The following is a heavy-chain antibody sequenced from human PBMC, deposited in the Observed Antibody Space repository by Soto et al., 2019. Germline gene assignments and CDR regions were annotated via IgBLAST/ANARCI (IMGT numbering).Heavy chain of an antibody. V-gene: IGHV4-39*01. CDR1: GDSISGGKFY. Sequence: PSETLSLTCTISGDSISGGKFYWGWSRQTPAKGVEWIGSFYFESTKYYNPSFKSRVTLSVDAPKNQFSLRLKSVTGADTGVYDCGGSPDETPQNLRWFRFDTWGQGTPVPVSS. J-gene: IGHJ5*02. D-gene: IGHD2-15*01. CDR2: FYFESTK. CDR3: GGSPDETPQNLRWFRFDT.